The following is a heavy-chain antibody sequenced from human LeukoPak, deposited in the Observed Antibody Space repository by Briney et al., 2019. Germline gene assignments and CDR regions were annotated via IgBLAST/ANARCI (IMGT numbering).Heavy chain of an antibody. CDR3: ARGLVDSSGYYLGAFDI. D-gene: IGHD3-22*01. V-gene: IGHV4-34*01. CDR1: GGSFSGYY. CDR2: INHSGST. J-gene: IGHJ3*02. Sequence: SETLSLTCAVYGGSFSGYYWSWIRQPPGKGLEWIGEINHSGSTNYNPSLKSRVTISVDTSKNQFSLKLSSVTAADTAVYYCARGLVDSSGYYLGAFDIWGQGTTVTVSS.